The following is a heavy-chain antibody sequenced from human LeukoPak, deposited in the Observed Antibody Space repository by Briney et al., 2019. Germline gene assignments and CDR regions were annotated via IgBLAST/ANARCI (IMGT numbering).Heavy chain of an antibody. CDR3: AKTFDYDFWSGYFVA. D-gene: IGHD3-3*01. CDR1: GFTFSSYA. CDR2: ISGSGGST. J-gene: IGHJ4*02. Sequence: PGGSLRLSCAASGFTFSSYAMSWVRQAPGRGLEWVSAISGSGGSTYYADSVKGRFTISRDNSKNTLYLQMNSLRAEDTAVYYCAKTFDYDFWSGYFVAWGQGTLVTVSS. V-gene: IGHV3-23*01.